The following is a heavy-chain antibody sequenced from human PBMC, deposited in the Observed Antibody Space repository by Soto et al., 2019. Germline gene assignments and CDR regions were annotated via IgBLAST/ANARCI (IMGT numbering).Heavy chain of an antibody. CDR3: ARGGGVGVAGSAAFDM. J-gene: IGHJ3*02. CDR2: INPATGAA. CDR1: GYPVTAYY. D-gene: IGHD3-3*01. Sequence: QLHLVQSGAVVKKPGASVTVSCSASGYPVTAYYMHWVRQAPGRGLEWMGGINPATGAAKYTQTFQGRVTLTRDTSTSKVIMELSGLTSEDTAALYWARGGGVGVAGSAAFDMWGQGTLVTVSS. V-gene: IGHV1-2*02.